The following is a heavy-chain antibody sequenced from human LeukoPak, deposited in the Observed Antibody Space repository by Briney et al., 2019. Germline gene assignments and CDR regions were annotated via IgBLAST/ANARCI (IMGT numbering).Heavy chain of an antibody. CDR2: ISSSSSYI. CDR1: GFTFSSYS. Sequence: GGSLRLSCAASGFTFSSYSMNWVRQAPGKRLEWVSSISSSSSYIYYADSVKGRFTISRDNAKNSLYLQMNSLRAEDTAVYYCARDWARQQQDYYFDYWGQGTLVTVSS. V-gene: IGHV3-21*01. J-gene: IGHJ4*02. D-gene: IGHD6-13*01. CDR3: ARDWARQQQDYYFDY.